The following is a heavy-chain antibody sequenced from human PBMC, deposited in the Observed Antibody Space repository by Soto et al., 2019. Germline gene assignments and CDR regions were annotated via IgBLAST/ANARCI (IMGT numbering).Heavy chain of an antibody. CDR2: IGGNGRKT. CDR1: GFTFNSYA. V-gene: IGHV3-23*01. D-gene: IGHD3-3*01. CDR3: VKDLNYDFWSGYNYYALEI. J-gene: IGHJ6*02. Sequence: LRLSCVASGFTFNSYAMSLVRQAPVKGLEWVSGIGGNGRKTPYADSVKGRFTISRDNSKKTLFLQLTSLRVDDTAVYYCVKDLNYDFWSGYNYYALEIWGQGTTVTVSS.